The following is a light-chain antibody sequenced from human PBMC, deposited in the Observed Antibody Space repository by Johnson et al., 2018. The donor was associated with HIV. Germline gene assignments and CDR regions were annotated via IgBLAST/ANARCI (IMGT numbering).Light chain of an antibody. CDR2: DNN. CDR3: GTWDSSLNVEV. V-gene: IGLV1-51*01. Sequence: QPVLTQPPSVSAAPGQKVTISCSGSSSNIGNNYVSWYQQLPGTAPKLLIYDNNKRPSGIPDRISGSKSGTSATLGIAGLQTGDEADYYCGTWDSSLNVEVFGTGTRVTVL. J-gene: IGLJ1*01. CDR1: SSNIGNNY.